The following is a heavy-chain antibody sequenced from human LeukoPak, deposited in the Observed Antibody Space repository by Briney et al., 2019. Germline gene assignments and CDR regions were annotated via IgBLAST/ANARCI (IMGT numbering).Heavy chain of an antibody. V-gene: IGHV4-34*01. D-gene: IGHD3-16*02. CDR3: ARGGPYYDYVWGSYRYSDY. J-gene: IGHJ4*02. CDR2: INHSGST. CDR1: GGSFSGYY. Sequence: SETLSLTCAVYGGSFSGYYWSWIRQPPGKGLEWIGEINHSGSTNYNPSLKSRVTISVDTSKNQFSLKLSSVTAADTAVYYCARGGPYYDYVWGSYRYSDYWGQGTLVTVSS.